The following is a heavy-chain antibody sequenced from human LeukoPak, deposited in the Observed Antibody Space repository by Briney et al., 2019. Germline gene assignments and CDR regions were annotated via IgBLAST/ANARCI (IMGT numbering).Heavy chain of an antibody. CDR3: ARVAPVGSYSSDAFDI. CDR1: GFSFSTYS. CDR2: IRNNRDYI. J-gene: IGHJ3*02. D-gene: IGHD1-26*01. Sequence: GGSLRLSCAASGFSFSTYSMTWVRQAPGKGLEWVSFIRNNRDYIYYADSVKGRFTISRDNAKNSLYLQMNSLRAADTAVYYCARVAPVGSYSSDAFDIWGQGTMVTVSS. V-gene: IGHV3-21*01.